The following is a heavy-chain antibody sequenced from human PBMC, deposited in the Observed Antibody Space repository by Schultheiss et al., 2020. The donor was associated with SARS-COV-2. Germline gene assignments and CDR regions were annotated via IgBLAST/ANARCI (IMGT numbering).Heavy chain of an antibody. CDR3: AREKDYDSSGYYRAFDM. D-gene: IGHD3-22*01. J-gene: IGHJ3*02. V-gene: IGHV4-61*08. Sequence: SETLSLTCTVSGGSISSGGYYWSWIRQHPGKGLEWIGYIFYSGSTNYNPSLKSRVTISVDTSKNQFSLKLSSVTAADTAVYYCAREKDYDSSGYYRAFDMWGQGTMVTVSS. CDR1: GGSISSGGYY. CDR2: IFYSGST.